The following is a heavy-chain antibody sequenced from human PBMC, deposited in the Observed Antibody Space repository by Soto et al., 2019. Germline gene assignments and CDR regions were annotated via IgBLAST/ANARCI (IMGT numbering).Heavy chain of an antibody. D-gene: IGHD2-2*01. CDR2: ISYDGSNK. V-gene: IGHV3-30*18. J-gene: IGHJ5*01. Sequence: DLEESGGGVVQPGRSLRLSCAASGFTFRSYGMHWVRQAPGKGLEWVAVISYDGSNKYYVDSVKGRFTISRDNSKNTLYLQMNSLRVEDTAVYYCAKDLDSTNWGNWFASWGQGTLVTVSS. CDR3: AKDLDSTNWGNWFAS. CDR1: GFTFRSYG.